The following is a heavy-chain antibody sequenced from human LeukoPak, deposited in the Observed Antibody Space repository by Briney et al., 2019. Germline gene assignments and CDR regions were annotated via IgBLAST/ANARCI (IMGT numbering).Heavy chain of an antibody. CDR1: GDSLFTNGVA. CDR2: TYYRSKWSF. CDR3: ARGKYTSFDN. J-gene: IGHJ4*02. V-gene: IGHV6-1*01. Sequence: SQTLSLTCDISGDSLFTNGVAWNWIRQSPSRSLEWLGRTYYRSKWSFEYAVSVKSRLSINADTSKNQFSLHLTSVTPEDTAVYYCARGKYTSFDNWGQGTLVTVSS. D-gene: IGHD2-2*01.